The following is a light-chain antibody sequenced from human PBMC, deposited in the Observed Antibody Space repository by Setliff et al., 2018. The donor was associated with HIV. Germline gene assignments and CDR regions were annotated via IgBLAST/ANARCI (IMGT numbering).Light chain of an antibody. J-gene: IGLJ1*01. CDR2: NVI. CDR3: SSYAITNTLP. V-gene: IGLV2-11*01. CDR1: NSDVGGYNY. Sequence: QSALTQPRSVSGSPGQSVTISCTGSNSDVGGYNYVSWYQQHSGKAPKLIIYNVIKRPSGVPDRFSGSKSGNTASLTISGLQTEDEADYYCSSYAITNTLPFGTGTKGTVL.